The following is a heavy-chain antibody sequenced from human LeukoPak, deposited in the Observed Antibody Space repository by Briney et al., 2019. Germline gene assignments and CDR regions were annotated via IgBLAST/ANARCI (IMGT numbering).Heavy chain of an antibody. D-gene: IGHD1-26*01. Sequence: ASVKVSCKASGYTFTGYDMHLVRQAPGQGFEWMWRIDPNNGATNYAQKFQGRVTVTRATSTSTVYMELSRLKSADTAVYFCATYSGNYKSTYWGQGTLVTVSS. J-gene: IGHJ4*02. V-gene: IGHV1-2*06. CDR2: IDPNNGAT. CDR3: ATYSGNYKSTY. CDR1: GYTFTGYD.